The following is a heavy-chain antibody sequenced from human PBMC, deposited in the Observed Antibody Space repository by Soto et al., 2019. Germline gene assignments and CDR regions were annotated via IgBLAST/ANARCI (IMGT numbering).Heavy chain of an antibody. Sequence: EASVKVSCKASGGTFSSYATSWVRQAPGQGLEWMGGIIPIFGTANYAQKFQGRVTITADESTSTAYMELSSLRSEDTAVYYCASYGGNFDYWGQGTLVTVSS. V-gene: IGHV1-69*13. CDR1: GGTFSSYA. CDR3: ASYGGNFDY. J-gene: IGHJ4*02. D-gene: IGHD4-17*01. CDR2: IIPIFGTA.